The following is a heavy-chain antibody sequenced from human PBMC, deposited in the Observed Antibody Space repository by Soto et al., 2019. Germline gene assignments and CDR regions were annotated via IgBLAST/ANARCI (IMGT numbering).Heavy chain of an antibody. D-gene: IGHD3-16*02. CDR3: ARSRGYYDYIWGSYRYTCYFDY. V-gene: IGHV4-31*03. CDR1: GGSISSGGYY. Sequence: SETLSLTCTVSGGSISSGGYYWSWIRQHPGKGLEWIGYIYYSGSTYYNPSLKSRVTISVDTSKNQFSLKLSSVTAADTAVYYCARSRGYYDYIWGSYRYTCYFDYWGQGTLVTVSS. CDR2: IYYSGST. J-gene: IGHJ4*02.